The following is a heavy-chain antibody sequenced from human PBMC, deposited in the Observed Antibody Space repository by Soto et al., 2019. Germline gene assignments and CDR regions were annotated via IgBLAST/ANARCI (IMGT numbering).Heavy chain of an antibody. CDR2: SYSDGST. CDR3: ATLTKYDILTGFYPC. CDR1: EFTVNSNY. Sequence: PVWPLSYSCTSSEFTVNSNYMSWVHKNPGKWMEWVSVSYSDGSTYYADSVKGRFIISRDNSNNTLYFQMNSLRAEDTAVYYCATLTKYDILTGFYPCWGQGTLVTVSS. J-gene: IGHJ4*02. D-gene: IGHD3-9*01. V-gene: IGHV3-66*01.